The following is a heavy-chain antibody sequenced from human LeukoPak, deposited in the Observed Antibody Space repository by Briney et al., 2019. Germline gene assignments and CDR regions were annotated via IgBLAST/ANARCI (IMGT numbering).Heavy chain of an antibody. CDR2: ISSSSSYI. V-gene: IGHV3-21*01. CDR1: GFTFSSYS. J-gene: IGHJ4*02. Sequence: PGGSLRLSCAASGFTFSSYSMNWVRQAPGKGLEWVSSISSSSSYIYYADSVKGRFTISRDNAKNSLYLQMNSLRAEDTAVYFCAREGRTMVRGVIIDYWGQGTLVTVSS. CDR3: AREGRTMVRGVIIDY. D-gene: IGHD3-10*01.